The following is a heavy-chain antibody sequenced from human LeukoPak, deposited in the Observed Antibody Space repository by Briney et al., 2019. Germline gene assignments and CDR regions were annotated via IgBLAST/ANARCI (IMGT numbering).Heavy chain of an antibody. CDR3: ARVGAAAADY. CDR1: GFTFSSYS. CDR2: ISSSSYI. J-gene: IGHJ4*02. V-gene: IGHV3-21*01. D-gene: IGHD6-13*01. Sequence: GGSLRLSCAASGFTFSSYSMNWVRQAPGKGLEWVSSISSSSYIYYADSVKGRFTISRDNAKNSLYPQMNSLRAEDTAVYYCARVGAAAADYWGQGTLVTVSS.